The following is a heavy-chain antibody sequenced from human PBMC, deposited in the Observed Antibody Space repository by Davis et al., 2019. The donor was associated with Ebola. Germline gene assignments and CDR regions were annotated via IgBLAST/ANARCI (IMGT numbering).Heavy chain of an antibody. CDR1: GFTFTSSA. CDR3: SGTGGGTDY. CDR2: IVVGSGNT. Sequence: AASVKVSCKASGFTFTSSAMQWVRQARGQRLEWIGWIVVGSGNTNYAQKFQGRVTITRDMSTSTSYLDLSNVRSEDTAVYYCSGTGGGTDYWGQGTLVTVSS. D-gene: IGHD2-8*02. V-gene: IGHV1-58*02. J-gene: IGHJ4*02.